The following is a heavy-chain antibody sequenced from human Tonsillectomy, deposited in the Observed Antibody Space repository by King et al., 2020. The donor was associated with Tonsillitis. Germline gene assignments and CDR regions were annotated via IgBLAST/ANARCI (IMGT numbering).Heavy chain of an antibody. CDR3: AKDHYDSSGYYFDY. D-gene: IGHD3-22*01. V-gene: IGHV3-30*18. CDR2: ISYDGSNK. CDR1: GFTFSYYG. J-gene: IGHJ4*02. Sequence: VQLVESGGGVVQPGRSLRLSCAASGFTFSYYGLHWVRQAPGKGLEWVAVISYDGSNKYYADSVKGRFTASRDNSKNTLYLQMNSLRAEDTAVYYCAKDHYDSSGYYFDYWGQGTLVTVSS.